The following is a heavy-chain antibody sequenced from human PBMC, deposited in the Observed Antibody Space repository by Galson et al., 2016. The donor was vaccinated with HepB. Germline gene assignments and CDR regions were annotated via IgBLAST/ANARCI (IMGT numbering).Heavy chain of an antibody. J-gene: IGHJ4*02. CDR2: INPTGGNT. CDR1: GYTFTTYY. D-gene: IGHD3-22*01. V-gene: IGHV1-46*01. Sequence: SVKVSCKASGYTFTTYYMHWVRQAPGQGLEWMGVINPTGGNTSHAQKFQGRVTMTRDTSTTTVSMELSSLRSEDTAIYYCVRDSSGPHLNYHDTRGYLYWGQGTLVTVSS. CDR3: VRDSSGPHLNYHDTRGYLY.